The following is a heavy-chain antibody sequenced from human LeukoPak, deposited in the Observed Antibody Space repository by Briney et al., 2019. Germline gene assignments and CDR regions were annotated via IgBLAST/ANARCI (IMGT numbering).Heavy chain of an antibody. CDR1: GYTFTGYY. CDR3: ARIRFLEWLDGVDP. Sequence: ASVKVSCKASGYTFTGYYMHWVRQAPGQGLEWMGWINPNSGGTNYAQKFQGRVTMTRDTSISTAYMELSRLRSDDTAVYYCARIRFLEWLDGVDPWGQGTLVTVSS. CDR2: INPNSGGT. D-gene: IGHD3-3*01. J-gene: IGHJ5*02. V-gene: IGHV1-2*02.